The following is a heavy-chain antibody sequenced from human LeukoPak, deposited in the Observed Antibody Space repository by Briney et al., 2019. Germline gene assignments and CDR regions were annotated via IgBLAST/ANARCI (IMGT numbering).Heavy chain of an antibody. CDR1: GFTFSSYV. V-gene: IGHV3-23*01. D-gene: IGHD1-1*01. Sequence: GGSLRLSCAASGFTFSSYVMSWVRQAPGKGLEWVSSISGNAGSTAYADSVKGRLTISRDNSKNTLCLQMNSLRAEDTAVYYCARRAATGSFDYWGQGTLVTGPS. CDR3: ARRAATGSFDY. CDR2: ISGNAGST. J-gene: IGHJ4*02.